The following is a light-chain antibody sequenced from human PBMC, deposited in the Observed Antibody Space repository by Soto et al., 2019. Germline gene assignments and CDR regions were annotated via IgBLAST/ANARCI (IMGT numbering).Light chain of an antibody. CDR3: QKYNSAPLT. J-gene: IGKJ4*01. V-gene: IGKV3-20*01. Sequence: EIVLTQSPGTLSLSPGERATLSCRTSQTVTANQLAWYQQKPGQAPRLLIYGVSTRAAGIPDRFGGSGSGTDFTLTISGLEPEDFAAYYCQKYNSAPLTFGGGTKVEIK. CDR1: QTVTANQ. CDR2: GVS.